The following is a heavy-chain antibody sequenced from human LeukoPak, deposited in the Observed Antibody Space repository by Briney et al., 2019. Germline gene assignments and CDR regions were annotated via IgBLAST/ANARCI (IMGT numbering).Heavy chain of an antibody. CDR2: ISSSTNYI. J-gene: IGHJ1*01. D-gene: IGHD6-6*01. Sequence: GGSLRLSCAASGFTFSSYSMNWVRQAPGKGLEWVSSISSSTNYIYYADSVKGRFILSRDNAKNSLYLQMNSLRAEDTAVYYCARDLTSSSTAYFHHWGQGTLVTVSS. CDR3: ARDLTSSSTAYFHH. V-gene: IGHV3-21*01. CDR1: GFTFSSYS.